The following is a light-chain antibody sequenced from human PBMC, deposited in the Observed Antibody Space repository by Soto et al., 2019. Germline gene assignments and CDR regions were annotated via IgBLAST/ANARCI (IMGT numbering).Light chain of an antibody. J-gene: IGKJ1*01. CDR3: QQSYSTPGGT. CDR2: AAS. CDR1: QSISSY. V-gene: IGKV1-39*01. Sequence: DIQMTQSPSSLSASVGDRVTITCRASQSISSYLNWYQQKPGKAPKLLIYAASSLQSGVPSRFSGSGSGTDFTLTISSLQPEDFATYYCQQSYSTPGGTFGKGTKVDIK.